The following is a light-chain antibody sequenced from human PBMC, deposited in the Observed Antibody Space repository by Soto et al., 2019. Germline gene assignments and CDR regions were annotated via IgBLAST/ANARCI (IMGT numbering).Light chain of an antibody. CDR1: QSISTY. CDR3: LQYDSYSWT. V-gene: IGKV1-5*01. CDR2: DAS. Sequence: DIQMTQSPSSLSASVGDRVTITCRASQSISTYLNWYQQKPGKAPKLLIYDASSLESGVPSRFSGSGSGTEFTLTISSLQPDDVATYYCLQYDSYSWTFGQGTKVDIK. J-gene: IGKJ1*01.